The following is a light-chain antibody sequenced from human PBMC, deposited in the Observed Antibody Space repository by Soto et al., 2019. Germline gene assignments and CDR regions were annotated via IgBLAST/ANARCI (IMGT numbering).Light chain of an antibody. CDR3: QQSYSTPPF. J-gene: IGKJ4*01. Sequence: DIQMTQSPSSLSASVGDRVTITCRASQSISSYLNWYQQKPGKAPKLLIYAASSLQSGVPSRFSGSGSGTDFTLSIISLQPEDFATYYCQQSYSTPPFFGGGTKVDIK. CDR1: QSISSY. V-gene: IGKV1-39*01. CDR2: AAS.